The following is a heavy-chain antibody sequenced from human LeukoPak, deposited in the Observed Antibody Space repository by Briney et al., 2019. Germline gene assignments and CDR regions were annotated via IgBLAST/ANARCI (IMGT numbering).Heavy chain of an antibody. CDR1: GFTFSTYW. J-gene: IGHJ4*02. V-gene: IGHV3-7*05. Sequence: GGSLRLSCAASGFTFSTYWMSWVRQAPGKGLEWVANIKEDGSESYYVASVKGRFIISRDNAKNAMYLQMNRLRVEDTARYYCARGRIPIGVWGQGTVVTVSS. D-gene: IGHD6-19*01. CDR3: ARGRIPIGV. CDR2: IKEDGSES.